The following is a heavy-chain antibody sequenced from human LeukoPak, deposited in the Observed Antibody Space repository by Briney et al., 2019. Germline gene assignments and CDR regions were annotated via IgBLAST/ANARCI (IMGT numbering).Heavy chain of an antibody. CDR1: GFTFSSYT. CDR3: ARVKMGATINDYYYCDMDG. D-gene: IGHD1-26*01. CDR2: IISNGGST. J-gene: IGHJ6*03. Sequence: GGSLRLSCAASGFTFSSYTIKWVRQAPGKGLEHISAIISNGGSTHYADSVKGRFSISRDNSKNTVYLQMGSLRPEDMAVYYCARVKMGATINDYYYCDMDGWGRGTTVTVSS. V-gene: IGHV3-64*02.